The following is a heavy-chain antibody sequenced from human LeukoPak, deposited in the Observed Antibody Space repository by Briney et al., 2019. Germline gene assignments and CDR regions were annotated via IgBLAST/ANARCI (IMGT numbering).Heavy chain of an antibody. Sequence: GGSLRLSCAASGFTFSSYSMNWVRQAPWKGLEWVSSISSSSSYIYYADSVKGRFTISRDNAKNSLYLQMNSLRAEDTAVYYCARASYCSGGSCYPPYYYYYYMDVWGKGTTVTVSS. CDR1: GFTFSSYS. V-gene: IGHV3-21*01. J-gene: IGHJ6*03. D-gene: IGHD2-15*01. CDR2: ISSSSSYI. CDR3: ARASYCSGGSCYPPYYYYYYMDV.